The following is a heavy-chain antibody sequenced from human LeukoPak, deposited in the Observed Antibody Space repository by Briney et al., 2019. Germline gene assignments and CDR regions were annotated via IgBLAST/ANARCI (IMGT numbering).Heavy chain of an antibody. D-gene: IGHD6-13*01. CDR3: ARGRYSSSWTLDY. V-gene: IGHV3-23*01. J-gene: IGHJ4*02. Sequence: GSLRLSCAASGFTFSSYAMSWVRQAPGKGLEWVSAISGSGGKTYYADSVKGRFTVSRDNAKNTLYVQMNSLRAEDTAVYYCARGRYSSSWTLDYWGQGTLVTVSS. CDR2: ISGSGGKT. CDR1: GFTFSSYA.